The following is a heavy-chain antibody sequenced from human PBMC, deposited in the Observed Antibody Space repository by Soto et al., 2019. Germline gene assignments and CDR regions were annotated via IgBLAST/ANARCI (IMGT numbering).Heavy chain of an antibody. CDR2: ISGSGGST. J-gene: IGHJ3*02. V-gene: IGHV3-23*01. CDR3: AKVGYYYDSSGYLISDAFDI. Sequence: PGGSLRLSCAASGFTFSSYAMSWVRQAPGKGLEWVSSISGSGGSTYYADSVKGRFTISRDNSKNTLYLQMNSLRAEDTAVYYCAKVGYYYDSSGYLISDAFDIWGQGTMVTVSS. D-gene: IGHD3-22*01. CDR1: GFTFSSYA.